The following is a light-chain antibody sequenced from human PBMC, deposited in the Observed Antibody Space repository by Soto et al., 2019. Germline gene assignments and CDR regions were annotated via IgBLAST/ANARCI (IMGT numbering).Light chain of an antibody. CDR3: QQGHSMPFT. J-gene: IGKJ3*01. CDR1: QSITNS. CDR2: AAS. V-gene: IGKV1-39*01. Sequence: DIQMTQSPSSLSASVGDRVTITCRASQSITNSLNWYQHKPGKAPTLVVYAASSLQSEVPSRFSGSGSGTDFPLTISSLQPEDFATSFCQQGHSMPFTFGPGTKGDIK.